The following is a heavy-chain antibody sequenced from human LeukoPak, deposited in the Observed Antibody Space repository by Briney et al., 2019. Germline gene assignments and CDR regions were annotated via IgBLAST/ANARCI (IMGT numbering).Heavy chain of an antibody. Sequence: GGPLRLSCAASGFTFSINAMSWLHQPPGKELEWVSAISRSGGSTYYPDSVKGRFTISRDNSKNTVYLQMNSLRGEDTAIYYCAKGGSSWYPHAFDIWGQGTMVTVSS. CDR1: GFTFSINA. CDR2: ISRSGGST. V-gene: IGHV3-23*01. CDR3: AKGGSSWYPHAFDI. D-gene: IGHD6-13*01. J-gene: IGHJ3*02.